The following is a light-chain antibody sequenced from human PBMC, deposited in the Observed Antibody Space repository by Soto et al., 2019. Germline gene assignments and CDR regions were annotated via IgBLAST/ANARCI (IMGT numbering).Light chain of an antibody. CDR1: QNIGTS. CDR3: QELIFYALT. CDR2: DAS. V-gene: IGKV1-5*01. Sequence: DIQMTQSPSTLSASVGDRVTITCRASQNIGTSLAWYQQTPGKAPKLLISDASTLQSGVPSRFSGSGSGTDFTLTISGLQPEDFASYSCQELIFYALTFGQGTRLEIK. J-gene: IGKJ5*01.